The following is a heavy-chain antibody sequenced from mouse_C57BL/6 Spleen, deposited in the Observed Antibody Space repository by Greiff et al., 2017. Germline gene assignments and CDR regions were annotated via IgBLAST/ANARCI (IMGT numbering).Heavy chain of an antibody. Sequence: EVMLVESGEGLVKPGGSLKLSCAASGFTFSSYAMSWVRQTPEKRLEWVAYISSGGDYIYYADTVKGRFTISRDTARNTLYLQMSSLKSEDTAMYYCTRDQTDYYGSSPFDYWGQGTTLTVSS. D-gene: IGHD1-1*01. V-gene: IGHV5-9-1*02. CDR3: TRDQTDYYGSSPFDY. J-gene: IGHJ2*01. CDR1: GFTFSSYA. CDR2: ISSGGDYI.